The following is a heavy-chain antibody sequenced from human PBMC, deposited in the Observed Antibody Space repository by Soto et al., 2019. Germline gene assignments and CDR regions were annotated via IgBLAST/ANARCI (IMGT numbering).Heavy chain of an antibody. CDR3: AREKIAAAPYYYYYGMDV. Sequence: QVQLVESGGGVVQPGRSLRLSCAASGFTFSSYGMHWVRQAPGKGLEWVAVIWYDGSNKYYADSVKGRFTISRDNSKNTLYLQMNRLRAEDTAVYYCAREKIAAAPYYYYYGMDVWGQGSTVTVSS. D-gene: IGHD6-13*01. J-gene: IGHJ6*02. V-gene: IGHV3-33*01. CDR1: GFTFSSYG. CDR2: IWYDGSNK.